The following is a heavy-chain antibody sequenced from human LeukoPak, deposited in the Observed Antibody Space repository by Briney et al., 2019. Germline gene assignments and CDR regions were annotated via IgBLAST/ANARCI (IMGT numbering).Heavy chain of an antibody. CDR2: INHSGST. CDR1: GGSFSGYY. CDR3: ARAAGWAVADFDY. V-gene: IGHV4-34*01. J-gene: IGHJ4*02. Sequence: SETLSLTCAVYGGSFSGYYWSWIRQPPGKGLEWIGEINHSGSTNYNPSLKSRVAISVDTSKNQFSLKLSSVTAADTAVYYCARAAGWAVADFDYWGQGTLVTVSS. D-gene: IGHD6-19*01.